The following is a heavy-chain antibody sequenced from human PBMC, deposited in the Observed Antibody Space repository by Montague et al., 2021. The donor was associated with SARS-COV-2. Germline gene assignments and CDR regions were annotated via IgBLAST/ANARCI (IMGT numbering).Heavy chain of an antibody. V-gene: IGHV4-4*02. CDR2: YYHSGST. CDR3: ASRGAGWFGSNPERFDY. CDR1: GGSISSSNW. J-gene: IGHJ4*02. D-gene: IGHD3-10*01. Sequence: SETLSLTCAVSGGSISSSNWWSWVRQPPGKGLEWIGEYYHSGSTXXNSXXXSRVTILVDKSKNQFSLKLSAVTAADTDVYYCASRGAGWFGSNPERFDYWGQGTLVTVSS.